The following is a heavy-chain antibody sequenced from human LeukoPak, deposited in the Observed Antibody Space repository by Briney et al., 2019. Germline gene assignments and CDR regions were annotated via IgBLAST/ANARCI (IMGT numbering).Heavy chain of an antibody. D-gene: IGHD3-22*01. CDR3: ARDGRISGYYYYTDAFDI. V-gene: IGHV4-59*01. J-gene: IGHJ3*02. Sequence: SETLSLTCTVSGGSISSYYWSWIRQPPGKGLEWIGYIYYSGSTNYYPSLKSRVTISVDTSKNQFSLKLSSVTAADTAVYYCARDGRISGYYYYTDAFDIWGQGTMVTVSS. CDR2: IYYSGST. CDR1: GGSISSYY.